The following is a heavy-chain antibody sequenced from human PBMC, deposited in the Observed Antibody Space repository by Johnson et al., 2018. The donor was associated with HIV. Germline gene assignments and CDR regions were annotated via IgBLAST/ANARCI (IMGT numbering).Heavy chain of an antibody. J-gene: IGHJ3*02. Sequence: VQLVESGGGVVQPGRSLRLSCAASGFTFSSYAVHWVRQAPGKGLEWVAVISYDGSNKYFADSVKGRFTISRDNSKNSLYLQMNSLRAEDTALYYCAKNPGIAGGAFDIWGQGTMVTVSS. D-gene: IGHD6-13*01. CDR1: GFTFSSYA. V-gene: IGHV3-30*04. CDR3: AKNPGIAGGAFDI. CDR2: ISYDGSNK.